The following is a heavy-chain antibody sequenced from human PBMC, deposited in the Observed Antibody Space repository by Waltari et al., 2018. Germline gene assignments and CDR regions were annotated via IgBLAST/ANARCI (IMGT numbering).Heavy chain of an antibody. Sequence: QVQLVQSGSELKKPGASVKVSCKASGYIFTTYGINWVRQAPGQGLEWMGWTNTHTGNPTYVQGFTGRFVFALDTSFSTAYLQISSLKAEDSVIYYCARGGGTFSKPQYFDSWGQGTRVTVSS. CDR1: GYIFTTYG. J-gene: IGHJ4*02. V-gene: IGHV7-4-1*02. CDR2: TNTHTGNP. D-gene: IGHD1-26*01. CDR3: ARGGGTFSKPQYFDS.